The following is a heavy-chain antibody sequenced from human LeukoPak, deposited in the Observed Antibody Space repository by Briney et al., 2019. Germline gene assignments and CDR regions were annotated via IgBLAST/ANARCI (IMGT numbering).Heavy chain of an antibody. D-gene: IGHD4-17*01. Sequence: GRSLRLSCATSGFTFSMSGMHWVRQAPGKGLEWVGVIWHDGNNKYYADSVKGRFTISRDNSKNTVYLQMNSLRADDTAMYYCAKTGPKSTVSIDRPDYWAREPWSPSP. V-gene: IGHV3-33*06. J-gene: IGHJ4*02. CDR1: GFTFSMSG. CDR3: AKTGPKSTVSIDRPDY. CDR2: IWHDGNNK.